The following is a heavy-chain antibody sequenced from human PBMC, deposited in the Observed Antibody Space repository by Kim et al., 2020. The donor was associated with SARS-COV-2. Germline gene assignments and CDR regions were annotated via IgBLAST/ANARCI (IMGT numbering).Heavy chain of an antibody. CDR3: ARHYDFWSGYKAGMNWFDP. V-gene: IGHV4-39*01. D-gene: IGHD3-3*01. J-gene: IGHJ5*02. CDR2: IYYSGST. Sequence: SETLSLTCTVSGGSISSSSYYWGWIRQPPGKGLEWIGSIYYSGSTYYNPSLKSRVTISVDTSKNQFSLKLSSVTAADTAVYYCARHYDFWSGYKAGMNWFDPWGQGTLVTVSS. CDR1: GGSISSSSYY.